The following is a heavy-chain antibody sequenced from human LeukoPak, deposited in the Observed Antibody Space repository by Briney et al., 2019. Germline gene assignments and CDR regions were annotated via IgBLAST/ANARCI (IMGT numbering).Heavy chain of an antibody. Sequence: PGGSLRLSCAASGFTFSDYSMNWVRQAPGKGLEWVSYISSSSSTVYYADSVKGRFTISRDNAKNTLYLQMNSLRVEDTAVYYCARRVYGDYFDYWGQGTLVTVSS. CDR2: ISSSSSTV. J-gene: IGHJ4*02. D-gene: IGHD4-17*01. CDR1: GFTFSDYS. V-gene: IGHV3-48*04. CDR3: ARRVYGDYFDY.